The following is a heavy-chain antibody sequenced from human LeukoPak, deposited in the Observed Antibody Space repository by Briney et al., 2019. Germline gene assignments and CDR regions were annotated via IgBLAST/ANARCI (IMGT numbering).Heavy chain of an antibody. Sequence: PGRSLRLSCAASGFTFSSYGMHWVRQAPGKGLEWVAVISYDGSNKYYADSVKGRFTISRDNSKNTLYLQMNSLRAEDTAVYYCARGGIVVVDFDYWGQGTLVTVSS. D-gene: IGHD3-22*01. V-gene: IGHV3-30*03. CDR2: ISYDGSNK. J-gene: IGHJ4*02. CDR1: GFTFSSYG. CDR3: ARGGIVVVDFDY.